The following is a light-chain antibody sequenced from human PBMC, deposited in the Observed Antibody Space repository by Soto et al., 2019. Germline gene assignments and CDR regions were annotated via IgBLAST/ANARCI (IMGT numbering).Light chain of an antibody. Sequence: DIQITQSPSSLSASVGDRFTVTCQASQDISNYLNWYQQKLGKAPKLLIYDASNLETGVPSRFSGSGSGTDSTLTISRLEPEDFAVYYCQQYDSSPWTFGQGTKVDIK. J-gene: IGKJ1*01. CDR3: QQYDSSPWT. V-gene: IGKV1-33*01. CDR1: QDISNY. CDR2: DAS.